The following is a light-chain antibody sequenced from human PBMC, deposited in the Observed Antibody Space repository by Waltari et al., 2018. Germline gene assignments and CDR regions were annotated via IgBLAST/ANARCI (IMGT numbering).Light chain of an antibody. CDR3: CSYAGTYTFVV. J-gene: IGLJ2*01. CDR2: DVS. CDR1: SSDVGGYNF. V-gene: IGLV2-11*01. Sequence: QSALTQPRPVSGSPGQSVTISCTGPSSDVGGYNFFSWYQQHPGKAPKLMIYDVSKRPSGVPARFSGSKSGNTASLTISGLQAEDEADYYCCSYAGTYTFVVFGGGTKLTVL.